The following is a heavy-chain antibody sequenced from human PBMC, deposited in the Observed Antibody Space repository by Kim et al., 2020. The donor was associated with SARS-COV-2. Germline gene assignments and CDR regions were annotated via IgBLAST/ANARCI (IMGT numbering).Heavy chain of an antibody. V-gene: IGHV3-11*06. D-gene: IGHD6-19*01. CDR1: GFTFSDYY. CDR3: ARDHSSGWYSYGMDV. J-gene: IGHJ6*02. Sequence: GGSLRLSCAASGFTFSDYYMSWIRQAPGKGLEWVSYISSSSYYTNYADSVKGRFTISRDNAKNSLYLQMNSLRAEDTAVYYCARDHSSGWYSYGMDVWGQGTTVTVSS. CDR2: ISSSSYYT.